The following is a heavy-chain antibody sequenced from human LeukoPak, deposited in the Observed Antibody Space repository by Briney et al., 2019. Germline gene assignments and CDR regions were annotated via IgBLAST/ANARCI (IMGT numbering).Heavy chain of an antibody. CDR3: ARGHKGLEV. CDR2: IHYSGTI. V-gene: IGHV4-59*01. Sequence: SETLSLTCSVSGASISAYYWSWFRQPPGKGLEWIGYIHYSGTINYNPSLMSRVTISVDSSKNQFSLRLSSVTAADTAVYFCARGHKGLEVWGRGATVTVSS. CDR1: GASISAYY. J-gene: IGHJ6*02.